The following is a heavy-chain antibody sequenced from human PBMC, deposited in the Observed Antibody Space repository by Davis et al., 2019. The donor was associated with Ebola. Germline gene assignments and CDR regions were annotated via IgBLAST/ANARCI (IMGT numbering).Heavy chain of an antibody. Sequence: GGSLSLSCAASGITFSRYAMSWVRQAPGKGQEWVSAISGSGGSTYSADSVKGRFTISRDNSKNTLYLQMNSLRAEDTAVYYCAKDWEDIVVVVAATEQYYFDYWGQGTLVTVSS. CDR1: GITFSRYA. CDR3: AKDWEDIVVVVAATEQYYFDY. V-gene: IGHV3-23*01. J-gene: IGHJ4*02. D-gene: IGHD2-15*01. CDR2: ISGSGGST.